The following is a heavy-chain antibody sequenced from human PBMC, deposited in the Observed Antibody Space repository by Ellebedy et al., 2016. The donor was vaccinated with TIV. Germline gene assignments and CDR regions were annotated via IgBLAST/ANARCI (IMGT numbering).Heavy chain of an antibody. CDR3: VRDLHWAFDI. CDR2: IGSRTNII. D-gene: IGHD1-1*01. V-gene: IGHV3-48*02. CDR1: GFTFRTYNTYS. J-gene: IGHJ3*02. Sequence: GESLKISCAASGFTFRTYNTYSMNWVRQAPGKGLEWVSYIGSRTNIIYYADSVKGRFTISRDNAKNSLYLQMNSLGDADTAVYYCVRDLHWAFDIWGQGTVVTVSS.